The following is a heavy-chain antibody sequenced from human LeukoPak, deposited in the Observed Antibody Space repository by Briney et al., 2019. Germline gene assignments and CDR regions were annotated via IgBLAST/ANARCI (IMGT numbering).Heavy chain of an antibody. D-gene: IGHD5-12*01. V-gene: IGHV1-46*01. CDR2: VNPNDGGT. J-gene: IGHJ3*02. CDR1: GYTFTNNH. Sequence: ASVIVSCKASGYTFTNNHIHWVRQAPGQGHEWMGIVNPNDGGTGYAQKFQDRVTMTSDTSTSTVYMELSSLTSEGTALYYCARVARQSFDIWGQGTMVTVSS. CDR3: ARVARQSFDI.